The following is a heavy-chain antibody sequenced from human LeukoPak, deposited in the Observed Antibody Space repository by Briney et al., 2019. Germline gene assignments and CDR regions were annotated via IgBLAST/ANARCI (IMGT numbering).Heavy chain of an antibody. CDR2: IYPGDFDT. CDR1: GYSFDSYW. CDR3: ARPGTPGVRY. D-gene: IGHD7-27*01. V-gene: IGHV5-51*01. Sequence: SGESLKISCKASGYSFDSYWIGWVRQLPGKGLEWMGIIYPGDFDTRYSPSFQGQVTITADNSINTAYLQWSGLKASDTAMYYCARPGTPGVRYWGQGTLVTVSS. J-gene: IGHJ4*02.